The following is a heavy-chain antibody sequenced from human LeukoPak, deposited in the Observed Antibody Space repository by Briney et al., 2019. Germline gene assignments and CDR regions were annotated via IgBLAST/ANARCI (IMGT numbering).Heavy chain of an antibody. V-gene: IGHV3-7*05. CDR1: GFTFSSYW. D-gene: IGHD6-19*01. Sequence: AGGSLRLSCAAFGFTFSSYWMSWVRQAPGKGLEWVANIRTDGSEKHYADSVKGRFTISRDNAKNLLYLQMSNLRAEDTAVYYCVIDNGGSGWLYWGQGTLVTVSS. J-gene: IGHJ4*02. CDR2: IRTDGSEK. CDR3: VIDNGGSGWLY.